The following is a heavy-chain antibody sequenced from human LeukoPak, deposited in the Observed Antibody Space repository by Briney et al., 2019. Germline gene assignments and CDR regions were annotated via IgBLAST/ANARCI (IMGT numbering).Heavy chain of an antibody. J-gene: IGHJ6*03. CDR1: GGSISSYY. CDR2: IYYSGRT. Sequence: SETLSLTCTVSGGSISSYYWSWIRQPPGRGLEWIGYIYYSGRTSYNPSLKSRVTISVDTSKNQFSLKLSSVTAADTAVYYCARGQLWYYYYYYMDVWGKGTTVTVSS. CDR3: ARGQLWYYYYYYMDV. D-gene: IGHD5-18*01. V-gene: IGHV4-59*08.